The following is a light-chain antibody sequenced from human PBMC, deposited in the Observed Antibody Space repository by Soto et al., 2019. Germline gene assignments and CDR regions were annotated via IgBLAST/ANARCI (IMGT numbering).Light chain of an antibody. V-gene: IGLV2-14*01. CDR3: SSYTTSSSYV. CDR2: DVT. Sequence: QSVLTQPGSVCGSPGQSITISCTGTSSDVGGYIYVSWYQQHPGKAPKLMIYDVTSRPSGVSYRFSGSKSGNTASLTISGLQAEEEADYYCSSYTTSSSYVFGTGTKVTVL. J-gene: IGLJ1*01. CDR1: SSDVGGYIY.